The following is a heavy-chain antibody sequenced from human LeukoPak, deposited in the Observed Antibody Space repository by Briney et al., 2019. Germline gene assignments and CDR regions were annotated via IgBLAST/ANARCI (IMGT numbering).Heavy chain of an antibody. V-gene: IGHV3-7*01. CDR2: MKGDGSEI. D-gene: IGHD3-16*01. CDR3: ARPAYTAAYDL. Sequence: GGSLRLSCAASGFSFSSHWMMWARQAPGKGLEWVANMKGDGSEIHYVDSVKGRFTISRDNAKNSLSLQMNSLRPEDTAVYYCARPAYTAAYDLWGQGTMVTVSS. CDR1: GFSFSSHW. J-gene: IGHJ3*01.